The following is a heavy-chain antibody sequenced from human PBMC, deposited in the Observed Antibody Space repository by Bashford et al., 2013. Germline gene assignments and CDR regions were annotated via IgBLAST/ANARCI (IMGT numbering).Heavy chain of an antibody. V-gene: IGHV3-21*01. CDR3: ARVDYGETGMDV. J-gene: IGHJ6*02. Sequence: GGSLRLSCAASGFTFSSYSMNWVRQAPGKGLEWVSSISSSSSYIYYADSVKGRFTISRDNAKNSLYLQMNSLRAEDTAVYYCARVDYGETGMDVWGQGTTVTVSS. CDR2: ISSSSSYI. CDR1: GFTFSSYS. D-gene: IGHD4-17*01.